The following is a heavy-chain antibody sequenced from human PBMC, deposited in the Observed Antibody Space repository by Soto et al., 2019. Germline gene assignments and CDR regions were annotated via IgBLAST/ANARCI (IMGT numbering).Heavy chain of an antibody. CDR1: GFTSSNYC. J-gene: IGHJ4*02. V-gene: IGHV3-7*01. D-gene: IGHD6-19*01. CDR2: IHQDGDKR. CDR3: ARATCSSGFCYGASFDS. Sequence: EVQLVESGGTLVQPGGSLRLSCVASGFTSSNYCMNWVRQAPGKGLEWVANIHQDGDKRCYVESGRGRFTISRDNAKNSLFLEMNSLRVEDTAVYYCARATCSSGFCYGASFDSWGQGTLVTVSS.